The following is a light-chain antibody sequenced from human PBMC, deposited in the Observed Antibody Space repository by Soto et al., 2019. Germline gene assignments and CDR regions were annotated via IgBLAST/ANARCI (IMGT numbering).Light chain of an antibody. CDR3: QQRSNWPG. J-gene: IGKJ4*02. CDR1: QSVSSY. V-gene: IGKV3-11*01. CDR2: DAS. Sequence: EIVLTQSPATLSLSPGERATLSCRASQSVSSYLAWYQQKPGQAPRLLIYDASNRATGIPAMFSGSGSGTDFTLTISSLEPEDFAVYYCQQRSNWPGFGGGTKVAIK.